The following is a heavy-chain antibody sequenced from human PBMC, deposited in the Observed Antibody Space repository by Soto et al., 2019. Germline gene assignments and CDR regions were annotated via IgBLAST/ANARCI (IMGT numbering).Heavy chain of an antibody. Sequence: EVQLVESGGGLVQPGGSLRLSCATFEFTFSAYWMSWVRQAPGKGLEWVANIRQDGGEKYYVDSVKGRFTISRDNAKNEVYLQMNSLRVEDTAIYYCASEYGDRLKFFDYWGPGTLVTVSS. D-gene: IGHD4-17*01. CDR1: EFTFSAYW. CDR3: ASEYGDRLKFFDY. J-gene: IGHJ4*02. CDR2: IRQDGGEK. V-gene: IGHV3-7*01.